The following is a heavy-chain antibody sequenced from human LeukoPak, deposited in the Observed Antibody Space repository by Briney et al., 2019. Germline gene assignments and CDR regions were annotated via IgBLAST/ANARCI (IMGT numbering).Heavy chain of an antibody. Sequence: PSETLSLTCTVSGVSISSSSYYWGWLRQPPGKGLEWIASMYHSGNTYYYPSRGSRVPVSVDTPKNHFSLKLNSVTAADTAVYYCATQQCSGGSCYSRAIWFDLGGQGTLVSVSS. J-gene: IGHJ5*02. CDR2: MYHSGNT. CDR3: ATQQCSGGSCYSRAIWFDL. CDR1: GVSISSSSYY. D-gene: IGHD2-15*01. V-gene: IGHV4-39*01.